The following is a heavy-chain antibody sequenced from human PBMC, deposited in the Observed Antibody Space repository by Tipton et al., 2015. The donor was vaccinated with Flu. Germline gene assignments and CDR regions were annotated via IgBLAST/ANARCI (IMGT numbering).Heavy chain of an antibody. D-gene: IGHD3-16*01. V-gene: IGHV3-74*01. CDR1: GFTVSNYW. CDR3: ARGALGRGNTVDF. CDR2: IKNDGTST. Sequence: SLRLSCAASGFTVSNYWMHWVRQAPGKGLVWVSHIKNDGTSTNYGDSVQGRFTISRDIAQNTLFLQMSSLRAEDTAVYYCARGALGRGNTVDFWGQGTLATVSS. J-gene: IGHJ4*02.